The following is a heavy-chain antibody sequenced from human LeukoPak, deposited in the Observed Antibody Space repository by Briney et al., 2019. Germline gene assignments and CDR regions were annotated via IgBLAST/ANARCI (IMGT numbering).Heavy chain of an antibody. V-gene: IGHV4-30-2*01. D-gene: IGHD3-3*01. Sequence: SETLSLTCTVSGGSISSGGYYWSWIRQPPGKGLEWIGYIYHSGSTYYNPSLKSRVTISVDRSKNQFSLKLSSVTAADTAVYYCARPAYYDFWSGPYYMDVWGKGTTVTVSS. CDR2: IYHSGST. CDR3: ARPAYYDFWSGPYYMDV. J-gene: IGHJ6*03. CDR1: GGSISSGGYY.